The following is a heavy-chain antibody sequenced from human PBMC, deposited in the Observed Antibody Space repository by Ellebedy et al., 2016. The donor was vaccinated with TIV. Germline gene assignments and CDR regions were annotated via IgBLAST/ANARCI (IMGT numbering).Heavy chain of an antibody. D-gene: IGHD4-17*01. J-gene: IGHJ3*02. CDR1: GFTFNNYA. CDR3: TTDSTRYGDYIPFDI. Sequence: GESLKISCAASGFTFNNYAMSWVRQAPGKGLEWVGRIKSKTDGGTTDYAAPVKGRFTISRDDSKNTLYLQMNSLKIEDTAVYYSTTDSTRYGDYIPFDIWGQGTMVTVSS. V-gene: IGHV3-15*01. CDR2: IKSKTDGGTT.